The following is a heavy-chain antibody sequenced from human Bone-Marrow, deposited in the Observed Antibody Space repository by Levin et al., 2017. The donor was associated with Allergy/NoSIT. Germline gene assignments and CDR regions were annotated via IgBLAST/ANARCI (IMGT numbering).Heavy chain of an antibody. D-gene: IGHD3-9*01. CDR2: ITSTSAYK. CDR3: AREGVLTSGQYYFEY. Sequence: PGGSLRLSCAASGFVFSSYSMNWVRQAPGMGLEWVASITSTSAYKYYADSVKGRFTVSRDNADHSLSLQMNSLRAEDTAVYFCAREGVLTSGQYYFEYWGLGTLVTVSS. V-gene: IGHV3-21*01. J-gene: IGHJ4*02. CDR1: GFVFSSYS.